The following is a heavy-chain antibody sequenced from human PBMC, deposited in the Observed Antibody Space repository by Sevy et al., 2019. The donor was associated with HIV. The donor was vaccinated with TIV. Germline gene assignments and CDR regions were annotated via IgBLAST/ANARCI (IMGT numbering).Heavy chain of an antibody. CDR1: GLTLTTTG. D-gene: IGHD3-16*01. V-gene: IGHV3-23*01. CDR2: VTSDGTR. J-gene: IGHJ4*02. CDR3: AGGDTTMLTDLDY. Sequence: GGSLRLSCAASGLTLTTTGMSWVRQAPGKGLEGVAGVTSDGTRYYADPLMDRFTVSRDNSKNTLYLQLNCLRADDTAGFYCAGGDTTMLTDLDYWGQGTLVTVSS.